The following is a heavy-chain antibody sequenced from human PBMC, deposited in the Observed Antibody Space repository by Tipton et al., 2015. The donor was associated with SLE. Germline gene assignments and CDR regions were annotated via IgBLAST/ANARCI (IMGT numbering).Heavy chain of an antibody. Sequence: LRLSCTVSGGSISSGGYYWSWIRQHPGKGLEWIGYIYYSGSTYYNPSLKSRVTISVDTSKNQFSLKLSSVTAADTAVYYCARAGYCSGGSCYHDYWGQGTLVTVSS. CDR3: ARAGYCSGGSCYHDY. V-gene: IGHV4-31*02. D-gene: IGHD2-15*01. CDR1: GGSISSGGYY. J-gene: IGHJ4*02. CDR2: IYYSGST.